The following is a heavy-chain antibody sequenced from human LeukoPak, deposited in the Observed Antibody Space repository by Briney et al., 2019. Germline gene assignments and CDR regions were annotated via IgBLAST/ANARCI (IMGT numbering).Heavy chain of an antibody. CDR1: GGSISSGGYY. CDR3: ARTPGVGHEGPTDY. Sequence: PSETLSLTCTVSGGSISSGGYYWSWIRQHPGKGLEWIGYIYYSGSTYYNPSLKSRVTISVDTSKNQFSLKLSSVTAADTAMYYCARTPGVGHEGPTDYWGQGTLVTVSS. V-gene: IGHV4-31*03. CDR2: IYYSGST. D-gene: IGHD3-3*01. J-gene: IGHJ4*02.